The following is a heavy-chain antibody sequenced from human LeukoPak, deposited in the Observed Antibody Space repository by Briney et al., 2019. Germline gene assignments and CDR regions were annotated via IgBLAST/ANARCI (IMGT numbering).Heavy chain of an antibody. V-gene: IGHV5-51*01. D-gene: IGHD3-22*01. CDR2: IYPGDSDT. J-gene: IGHJ4*02. CDR3: ARQYYDSSGFYPYFDY. Sequence: GESLKISCKGSEDSFTTYWIGWVRQMPGKGLEWMGIIYPGDSDTRYSPSFQGQVTISADKSIRTAYLQWSSLKASDTAMHYCARQYYDSSGFYPYFDYWGQGTQVTVSS. CDR1: EDSFTTYW.